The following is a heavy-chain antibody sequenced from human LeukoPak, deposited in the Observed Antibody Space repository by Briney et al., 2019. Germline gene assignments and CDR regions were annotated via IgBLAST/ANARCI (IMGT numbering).Heavy chain of an antibody. D-gene: IGHD5-24*01. CDR1: GGSISSSSYY. Sequence: PSETLSLTCAVSGGSISSSSYYWGWIRQPPGKGLEWIGSIYYSGSTYYNPSLKSRVTISVDTSKNQFSLKLSSVTAADTAVYYCARPVRDGYNLGWYFDLWGRGTLVTVSS. CDR3: ARPVRDGYNLGWYFDL. V-gene: IGHV4-39*01. J-gene: IGHJ2*01. CDR2: IYYSGST.